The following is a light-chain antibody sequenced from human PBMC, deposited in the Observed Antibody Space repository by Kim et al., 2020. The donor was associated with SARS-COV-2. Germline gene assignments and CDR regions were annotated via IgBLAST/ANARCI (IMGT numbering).Light chain of an antibody. CDR1: SSDVGGYNY. CDR3: SSYTDTTTRGV. CDR2: DVT. V-gene: IGLV2-14*03. Sequence: QSALTQPASVSGSPGQSITISCTGTSSDVGGYNYVSWYQQHLGEAPKLIIYDVTTRTSGVSNRFSGSKSGNTASLTISGLQAEDEGDYFCSSYTDTTTRGVFGGGTKVTVL. J-gene: IGLJ2*01.